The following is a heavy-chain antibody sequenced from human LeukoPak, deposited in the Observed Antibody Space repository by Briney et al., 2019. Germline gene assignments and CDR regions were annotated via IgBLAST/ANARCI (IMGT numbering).Heavy chain of an antibody. V-gene: IGHV1-2*04. J-gene: IGHJ6*02. Sequence: ASVKVSCKASGYTFTGYYMHWVRQAPGQGLEWMGWINPNSGGTNYAQKFQGWVTMTRDTSISTAYMELSRLRSDDTAVYYCARDSGGSGWYTSAYYYYGMDVWGQGTTVTVSS. CDR2: INPNSGGT. CDR3: ARDSGGSGWYTSAYYYYGMDV. CDR1: GYTFTGYY. D-gene: IGHD6-19*01.